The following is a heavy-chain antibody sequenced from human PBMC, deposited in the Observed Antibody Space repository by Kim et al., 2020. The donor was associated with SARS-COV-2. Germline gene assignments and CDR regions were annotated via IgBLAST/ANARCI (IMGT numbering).Heavy chain of an antibody. D-gene: IGHD6-13*01. Sequence: SETLSLTCTVSGGSISSSSYYWGWIRQPPGKGLEWIGSIYYSGSTYYNPSLKSRVTISVDTSKNQFSLKLSSVTAADTAVYYCARGRGQQLVLSDFDYWGQGTLVTVSS. CDR2: IYYSGST. CDR3: ARGRGQQLVLSDFDY. J-gene: IGHJ4*02. CDR1: GGSISSSSYY. V-gene: IGHV4-39*01.